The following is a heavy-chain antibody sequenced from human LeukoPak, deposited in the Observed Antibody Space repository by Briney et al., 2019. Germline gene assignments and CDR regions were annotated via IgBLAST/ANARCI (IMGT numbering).Heavy chain of an antibody. V-gene: IGHV3-9*01. CDR3: ARAYKDRSLAGKKEFFQH. CDR2: ISWNSGTI. Sequence: GGSLRLSCAASGFTFDNYAMNWVRHVPGKGLEWISLISWNSGTIGYADSVKGRFTISRDNANNFLYLQMNSLRAEDTALYYCARAYKDRSLAGKKEFFQHWGQGTLVTVSS. D-gene: IGHD6-19*01. J-gene: IGHJ1*01. CDR1: GFTFDNYA.